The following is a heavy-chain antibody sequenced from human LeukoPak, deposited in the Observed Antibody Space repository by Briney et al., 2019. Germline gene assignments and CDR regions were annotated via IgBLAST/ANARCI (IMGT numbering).Heavy chain of an antibody. CDR1: GFTFSSYA. CDR2: ISGSGGST. J-gene: IGHJ4*02. D-gene: IGHD1-1*01. V-gene: IGHV3-23*01. Sequence: GGSLRLSCAASGFTFSSYAMSWVRQAPGKGLESVSAISGSGGSTYYADSVKGRFTISRDNSKNTLYLQMNSLRAEDTAVYYCAKDRAPVREALFDYWGQGTLVTVSS. CDR3: AKDRAPVREALFDY.